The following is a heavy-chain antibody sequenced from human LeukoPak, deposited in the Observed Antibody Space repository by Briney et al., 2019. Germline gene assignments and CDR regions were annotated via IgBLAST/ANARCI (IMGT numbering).Heavy chain of an antibody. CDR2: INPNSGGT. CDR3: ARGVRTFKDTAMVYYFDY. D-gene: IGHD5-18*01. V-gene: IGHV1-2*06. Sequence: ASVKVSCKASGYTFTGYYMHWVRQAPGQGLEWMGRINPNSGGTNYAQKFQGRVTMTRDTSISTAYMELSSLRSEDTAVYYCARGVRTFKDTAMVYYFDYWGQGTLVTVSS. J-gene: IGHJ4*02. CDR1: GYTFTGYY.